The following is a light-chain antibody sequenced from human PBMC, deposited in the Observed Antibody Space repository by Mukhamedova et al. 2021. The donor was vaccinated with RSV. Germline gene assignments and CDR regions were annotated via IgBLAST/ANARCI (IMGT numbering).Light chain of an antibody. CDR2: DTS. J-gene: IGKJ1*01. Sequence: WYQRRVHGKAPELLIYDTSSLQNGVPSRFSGSGSGTNFTLTISSLQPEDFGTYYCLQYYNFPRTFGQGTKVDIK. CDR3: LQYYNFPRT. V-gene: IGKV1-6*01.